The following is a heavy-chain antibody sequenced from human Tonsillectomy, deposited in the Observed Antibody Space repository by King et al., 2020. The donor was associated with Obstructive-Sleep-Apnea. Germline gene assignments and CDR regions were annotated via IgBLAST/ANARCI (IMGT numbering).Heavy chain of an antibody. V-gene: IGHV3-23*04. J-gene: IGHJ4*02. D-gene: IGHD1-26*01. CDR1: GFTFSSYG. Sequence: VQLVESGGGLVQPGGSLRLSCAASGFTFSSYGMSWVRQAPGKGLEWVSSFSDSGGRGTYYADSVMGRFTISRDNSKSTLYLQVNSLRAEDTAVYFCVKDREKWELRYFDCWGQGTLAT. CDR2: FSDSGGRGT. CDR3: VKDREKWELRYFDC.